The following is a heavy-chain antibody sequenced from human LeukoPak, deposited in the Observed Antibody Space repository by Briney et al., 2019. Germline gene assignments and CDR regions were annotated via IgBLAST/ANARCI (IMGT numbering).Heavy chain of an antibody. V-gene: IGHV1-2*02. CDR1: GYTFTGYY. Sequence: ASVKVSCKASGYTFTGYYMHWVRQAPGQGLEWMGWINPNSGGTNYAQKFQGRVTMTRDTSISTAYMELSRLRSDDTAVYYCARDFWGISRQSVGQHVEVDYWGQGTLVTVSS. D-gene: IGHD3-16*01. CDR2: INPNSGGT. J-gene: IGHJ4*02. CDR3: ARDFWGISRQSVGQHVEVDY.